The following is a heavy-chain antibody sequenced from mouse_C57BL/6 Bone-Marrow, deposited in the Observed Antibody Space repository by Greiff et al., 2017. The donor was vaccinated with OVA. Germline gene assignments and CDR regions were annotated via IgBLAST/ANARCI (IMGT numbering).Heavy chain of an antibody. CDR2: IWSGGST. CDR1: GFSLTSYG. D-gene: IGHD1-1*01. J-gene: IGHJ2*01. CDR3: ARNRDYYGSPLHFDY. V-gene: IGHV2-2*01. Sequence: VKVVESGPGLVQPSQSLSITCTVSGFSLTSYGVHWVRQSPGKGLEWLGVIWSGGSTDYNAAFISRLSISKDNSKSQVFFKMNSLQADDTAIYYCARNRDYYGSPLHFDYWGQGTTLTVSS.